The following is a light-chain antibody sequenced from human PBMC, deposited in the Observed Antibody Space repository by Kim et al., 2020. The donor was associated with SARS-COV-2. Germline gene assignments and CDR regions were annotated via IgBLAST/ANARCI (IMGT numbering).Light chain of an antibody. CDR3: LQDYIYPYT. CDR2: AAS. J-gene: IGKJ2*01. CDR1: EGIRND. V-gene: IGKV1-6*01. Sequence: AIQMTQSTSSLSASVGDRVTITCRASEGIRNDLGWYQQKPGKAPKLLLYAASSLQSGVPSRFSGSGSGTDFTLTISSLQPEDFATYYCLQDYIYPYTFGQGTKLEI.